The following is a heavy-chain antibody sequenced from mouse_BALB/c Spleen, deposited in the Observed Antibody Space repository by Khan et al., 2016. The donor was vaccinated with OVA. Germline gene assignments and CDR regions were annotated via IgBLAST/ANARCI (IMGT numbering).Heavy chain of an antibody. CDR1: DYSFTDYN. Sequence: EVQLQESGPELVKPETSVKVSCKASDYSFTDYNMFWVKQSLGKSLEWIGYIDPYNGGTNYNQKFEGKATLTVDKSSSTAFMHLNSLTSEDSAVYYCALIYYYGTGFDFWGQGTTLTVSS. V-gene: IGHV1S135*01. CDR2: IDPYNGGT. CDR3: ALIYYYGTGFDF. D-gene: IGHD1-1*01. J-gene: IGHJ2*01.